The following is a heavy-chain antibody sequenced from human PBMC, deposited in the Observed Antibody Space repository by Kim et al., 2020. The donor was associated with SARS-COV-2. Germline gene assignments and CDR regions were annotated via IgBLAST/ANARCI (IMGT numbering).Heavy chain of an antibody. D-gene: IGHD3-22*01. CDR2: IWNDGSYK. Sequence: GGSLRLSCAASGFTFSSHAMHWVRQAPGKGLEWVALIWNDGSYKNYAESVKGRFTISRDNSNNRLYLEMSSLRAEDTAVYHCAKDIRFDSSGYFDLWGQGTQVTGSP. J-gene: IGHJ5*02. CDR3: AKDIRFDSSGYFDL. V-gene: IGHV3-30*02. CDR1: GFTFSSHA.